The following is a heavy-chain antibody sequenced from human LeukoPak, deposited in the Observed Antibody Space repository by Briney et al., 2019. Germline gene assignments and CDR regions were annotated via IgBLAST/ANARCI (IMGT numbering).Heavy chain of an antibody. Sequence: PSETLSLTCAVYGGSFSGYYWSWIRQPPGKGLEWIGEINHSGSTTYNPSLKSRVTIPVDTSKNQFSLNLSSVTAADTAVYYCARVLTAYFDHWGQGTLVTVSS. CDR1: GGSFSGYY. CDR3: ARVLTAYFDH. D-gene: IGHD1-20*01. CDR2: INHSGST. V-gene: IGHV4-34*01. J-gene: IGHJ4*02.